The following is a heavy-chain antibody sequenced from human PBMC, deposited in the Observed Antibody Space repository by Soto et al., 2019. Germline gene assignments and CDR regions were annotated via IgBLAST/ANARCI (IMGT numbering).Heavy chain of an antibody. Sequence: QVQLQQWGAGLLKPSETLSLTCAAYGGSFSGYYWSWIRQPPGKGLEWIGEINHSGSTNYNPSLKSRVTISVDTSKNQFSLKLSSVTAADTAVYYCARGVAIFGVVIIPDHWFDPWGQGTLVTVSS. CDR3: ARGVAIFGVVIIPDHWFDP. CDR2: INHSGST. CDR1: GGSFSGYY. D-gene: IGHD3-3*01. V-gene: IGHV4-34*01. J-gene: IGHJ5*02.